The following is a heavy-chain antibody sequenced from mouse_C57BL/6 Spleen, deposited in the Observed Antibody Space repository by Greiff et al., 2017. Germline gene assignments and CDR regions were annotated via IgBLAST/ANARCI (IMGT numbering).Heavy chain of an antibody. J-gene: IGHJ2*01. CDR2: IDPETGGT. Sequence: VQLQQSGAELVRPGASVTLSCKASGYTFTDYAMHWVKQTPVHGLEWIGAIDPETGGTAYNQKFKGKAILTADKSSSTAYMELRSLTSEDSAVYYCKGYGSTPFDYWGQGTTLTVSS. CDR1: GYTFTDYA. D-gene: IGHD1-1*01. V-gene: IGHV1-15*01. CDR3: KGYGSTPFDY.